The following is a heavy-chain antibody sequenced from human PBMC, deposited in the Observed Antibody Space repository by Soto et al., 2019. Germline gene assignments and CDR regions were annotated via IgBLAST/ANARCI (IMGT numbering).Heavy chain of an antibody. CDR2: TYYRSKWFH. Sequence: QGQLQQSGPGLVKPSQTLSLTCAISGASVSSDITSCNWIRQSPSRGLEWLGRTYYRSKWFHDYAASVKSRITINPDTSKNQFSLELNSMTPADTAVYYCARGNALDVWGQGTVVTVSS. CDR3: ARGNALDV. J-gene: IGHJ3*01. CDR1: GASVSSDITS. D-gene: IGHD3-10*01. V-gene: IGHV6-1*01.